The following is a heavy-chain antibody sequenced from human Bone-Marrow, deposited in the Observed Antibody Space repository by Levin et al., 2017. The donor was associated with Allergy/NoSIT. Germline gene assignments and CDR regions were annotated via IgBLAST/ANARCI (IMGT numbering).Heavy chain of an antibody. CDR1: GGSISGSDYC. CDR3: SRQEVDCTGASCYAPRFHP. V-gene: IGHV4-39*01. J-gene: IGHJ5*02. CDR2: FCSSGST. D-gene: IGHD2-2*01. Sequence: ASETLSLTCAVSGGSISGSDYCWGWIRQSPGKGLEWIGTFCSSGSTYYNPSLKSRVTISIDTSKNHFSLRLTSVTAADTAVFYCSRQEVDCTGASCYAPRFHPWGQGTLVSVSS.